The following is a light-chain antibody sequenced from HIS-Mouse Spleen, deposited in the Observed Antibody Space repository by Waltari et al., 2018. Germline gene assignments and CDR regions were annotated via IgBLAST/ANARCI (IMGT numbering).Light chain of an antibody. J-gene: IGLJ2*01. CDR2: HDS. V-gene: IGLV3-1*01. CDR1: KLGDKY. Sequence: SYELTQPPSVSVSPGQTASITCSGDKLGDKYACWYQQKPGQSPVLVIYHDSKRPSGVPERFSGSNSGNTATLTISGTQAKDEADYYCQAWDSSTVVFGGGTKLTVL. CDR3: QAWDSSTVV.